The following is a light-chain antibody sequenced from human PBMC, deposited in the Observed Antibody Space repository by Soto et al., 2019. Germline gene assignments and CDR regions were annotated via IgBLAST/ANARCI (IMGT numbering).Light chain of an antibody. J-gene: IGKJ4*01. V-gene: IGKV3-15*01. CDR1: QSVRSK. CDR3: QQYYNWPPLT. Sequence: EIVLTQSPATLSLSPGERATLSCRASQSVRSKLAWYQQKSGQAPRLLIYGASTRATGIPARFSGSGSGTEFTLTISSLQSEDFAVYYCQQYYNWPPLTFGGGTKVDI. CDR2: GAS.